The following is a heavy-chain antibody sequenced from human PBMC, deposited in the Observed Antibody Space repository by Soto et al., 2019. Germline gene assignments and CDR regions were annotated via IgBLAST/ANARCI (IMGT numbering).Heavy chain of an antibody. Sequence: QIQLLQSGAEVKKPRASVKVTCKASGYTFRNFGISWVRQAPGQGLEWMGWISAYNANANYAQKFQGRLTLTADTSTSKAYMELRILRSDDTAVYYCARENSYFDYWCQGTLVTVSS. CDR2: ISAYNANA. CDR3: ARENSYFDY. CDR1: GYTFRNFG. J-gene: IGHJ4*02. V-gene: IGHV1-18*01.